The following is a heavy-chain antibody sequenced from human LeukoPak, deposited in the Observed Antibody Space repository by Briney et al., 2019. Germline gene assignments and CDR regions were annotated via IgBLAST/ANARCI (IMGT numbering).Heavy chain of an antibody. D-gene: IGHD5-18*01. V-gene: IGHV4-34*01. CDR1: GGSFSGYY. J-gene: IGHJ6*03. CDR2: INHSGST. CDR3: ARVGYSYVINDWSRTGLGAYPTKYYYHMDV. Sequence: SETLSLTCAVYGGSFSGYYWSWIRQPPGKGPEWIGEINHSGSTNYNPSLKSRVTISGDTSKNQFSLKLSSVTAADTAVYFCARVGYSYVINDWSRTGLGAYPTKYYYHMDVWGKGTTVTVSS.